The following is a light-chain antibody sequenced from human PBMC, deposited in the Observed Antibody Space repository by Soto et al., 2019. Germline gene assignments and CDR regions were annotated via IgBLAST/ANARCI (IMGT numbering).Light chain of an antibody. CDR1: QNVAGF. J-gene: IGKJ5*01. CDR3: QQRRNWPPIT. Sequence: ETVLTQSPATLSLSPGERATLSCRASQNVAGFLAWYQQKPGQAPRLLIYDASNRANGIPARFSGSGSGTDFTLTISSLEPEDFAVYYCQQRRNWPPITFGQGTRLEIK. V-gene: IGKV3-11*01. CDR2: DAS.